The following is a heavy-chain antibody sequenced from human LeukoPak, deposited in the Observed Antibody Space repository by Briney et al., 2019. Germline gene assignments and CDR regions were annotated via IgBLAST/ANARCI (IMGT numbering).Heavy chain of an antibody. V-gene: IGHV4-59*01. CDR2: IYYSGST. CDR3: ARAHGRVIPKYYFDY. J-gene: IGHJ4*02. CDR1: GGSISSYY. Sequence: TSETLSLTCTVSGGSISSYYWSWIRQPPGKGLEWIGYIYYSGSTNYNPSLKSRVTISVDTSKSQFSLKLSSVTAADTAVYYCARAHGRVIPKYYFDYWGQGTLVTVSS. D-gene: IGHD3-22*01.